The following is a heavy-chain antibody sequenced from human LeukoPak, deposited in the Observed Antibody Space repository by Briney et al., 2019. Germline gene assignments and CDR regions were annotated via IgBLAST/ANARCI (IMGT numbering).Heavy chain of an antibody. CDR3: ARDTSGYDTGDAFDI. D-gene: IGHD5-12*01. CDR1: GFNLSSYA. J-gene: IGHJ3*02. V-gene: IGHV3-30*04. CDR2: TSYDERNK. Sequence: GRSLRLSCAASGFNLSSYALHWVRQAPGKGLQWVAVTSYDERNKYYADSVRGRFTISRDNSKNTLYLQMSRLRAEDTAVYYCARDTSGYDTGDAFDIWGQGTMVTVSS.